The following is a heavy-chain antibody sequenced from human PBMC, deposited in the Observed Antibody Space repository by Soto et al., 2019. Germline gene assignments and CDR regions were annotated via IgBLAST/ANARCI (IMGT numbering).Heavy chain of an antibody. CDR3: ARDLIGHDNYETIGYYFDH. CDR1: EYTFTKFH. V-gene: IGHV1-46*01. Sequence: GASVKVSCKASEYTFTKFHIHWVRQAPGQGLEWMGMIDPSGGVTRDAQRFQGRITMTSDTSTSSVYMELRGLTSEDTAVYYCARDLIGHDNYETIGYYFDHWGPGTLVTVSS. CDR2: IDPSGGVT. J-gene: IGHJ4*02. D-gene: IGHD3-16*01.